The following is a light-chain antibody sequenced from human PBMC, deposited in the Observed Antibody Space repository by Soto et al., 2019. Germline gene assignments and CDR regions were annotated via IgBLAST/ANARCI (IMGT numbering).Light chain of an antibody. V-gene: IGKV1-5*03. Sequence: DIQMTQSPSTLSASVGDRVTITCRASQSISTWLAWYQQKPGKAPKLLIYQASNLEGGVPSRFSGSGSGTEFTITINSLQPDDCAPYYCQQYNTYPLSFGGGTTVEIK. J-gene: IGKJ4*01. CDR2: QAS. CDR3: QQYNTYPLS. CDR1: QSISTW.